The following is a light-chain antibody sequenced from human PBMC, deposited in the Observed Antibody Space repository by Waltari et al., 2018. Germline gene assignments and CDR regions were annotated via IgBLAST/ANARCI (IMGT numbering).Light chain of an antibody. CDR1: QSILYNSNDKNY. CDR2: WAL. Sequence: DIVMTQSPDSLAVSLGERATISCKSSQSILYNSNDKNYLAWYQQKPGKPPKPLIYWALTRESGVPDRFSASGSGTDFTLTISSLQAQDVTVYYGQEYYSRRTFGQGTKVEIK. CDR3: QEYYSRRT. V-gene: IGKV4-1*01. J-gene: IGKJ1*01.